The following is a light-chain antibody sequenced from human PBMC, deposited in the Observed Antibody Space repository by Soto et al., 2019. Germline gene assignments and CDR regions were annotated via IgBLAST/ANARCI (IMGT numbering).Light chain of an antibody. V-gene: IGLV6-57*03. CDR2: EDN. CDR1: SGSIASNS. Sequence: NFMLTQPHSVSESPGKTVTISCTRSSGSIASNSVQWYQQRPGSAPTTVIYEDNQRPSGVPDRFSGSIDSSSNSASLTISGLKTEDEADYCCQSYDSSNQVFGGGTKLTVL. CDR3: QSYDSSNQV. J-gene: IGLJ3*02.